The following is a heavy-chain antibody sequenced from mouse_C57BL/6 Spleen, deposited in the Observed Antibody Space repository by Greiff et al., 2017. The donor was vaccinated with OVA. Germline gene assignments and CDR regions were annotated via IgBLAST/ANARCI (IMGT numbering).Heavy chain of an antibody. CDR3: ARDDYDGYFDV. D-gene: IGHD2-4*01. V-gene: IGHV5-4*01. J-gene: IGHJ1*03. CDR2: ISDGGSDT. Sequence: EVKLVESGGGLVKPGGSLKLSCAASGFTFSSYAMPWVRQTPEKRLEWVANISDGGSDTYYPDNVKGRFTISRDNAKNNLYPQMSHLKSEDTAMYYCARDDYDGYFDVWGTGTTVTVSS. CDR1: GFTFSSYA.